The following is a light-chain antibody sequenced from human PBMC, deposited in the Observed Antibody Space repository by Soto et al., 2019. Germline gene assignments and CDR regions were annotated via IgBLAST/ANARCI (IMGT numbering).Light chain of an antibody. CDR1: SGHGNYV. CDR3: QTWDTGIVV. CDR2: VKSDGSH. Sequence: QSVLTQSPSASASLGASVKLTCTLSSGHGNYVIAWHQQQPEKGPRYLMKVKSDGSHNKGDGIPDRFSGSSSGAERYLAISSLQSEDEADYYCQTWDTGIVVFGGGTNLTVL. J-gene: IGLJ2*01. V-gene: IGLV4-69*01.